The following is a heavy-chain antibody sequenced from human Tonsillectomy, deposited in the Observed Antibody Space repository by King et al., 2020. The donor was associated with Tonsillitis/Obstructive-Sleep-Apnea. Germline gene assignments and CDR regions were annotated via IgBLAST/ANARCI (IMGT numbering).Heavy chain of an antibody. J-gene: IGHJ6*03. V-gene: IGHV3-15*01. CDR2: IKSKTDGGTT. CDR3: TTVVTAAPPGYYYYYMDV. D-gene: IGHD2-2*01. CDR1: GFTLSNAW. Sequence: VQLVQSGGGLVKPGGSLRLSCAASGFTLSNAWMSWVRQAPGKGLEWVGRIKSKTDGGTTDYAAPVKGRFTISRDDSKNTLYLQMNSLKTEDTAVYYCTTVVTAAPPGYYYYYMDVWGKGTTVTVSS.